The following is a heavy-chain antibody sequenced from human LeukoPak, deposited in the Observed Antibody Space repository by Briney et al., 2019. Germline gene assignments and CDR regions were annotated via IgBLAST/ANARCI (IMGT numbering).Heavy chain of an antibody. Sequence: GGSLRLSCAASDFSFTTYAMSWVRQAPGKGLEWVSSISGGDPTTYYADSVKGRFTISRDNSKNTLYLQMNSLRAEDTAVYYCAKDVSVMITFGGVIVQWGQGTLVTVSS. V-gene: IGHV3-23*01. CDR3: AKDVSVMITFGGVIVQ. CDR1: DFSFTTYA. D-gene: IGHD3-16*02. J-gene: IGHJ4*02. CDR2: ISGGDPTT.